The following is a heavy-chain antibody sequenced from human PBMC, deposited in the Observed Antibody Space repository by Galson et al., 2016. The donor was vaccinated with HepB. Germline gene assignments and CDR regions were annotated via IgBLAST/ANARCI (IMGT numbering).Heavy chain of an antibody. CDR2: IRSNANSYAT. CDR3: TRHGNARGVSPFDY. CDR1: GFTFSGSA. V-gene: IGHV3-73*01. Sequence: SLRLSCAASGFTFSGSAMHWVRQASGKGLEWVGRIRSNANSYATAYAASVKGRFTISRDDSKNTAYLQMNSLKTEDTAVYYCTRHGNARGVSPFDYWGQGTLVTVSS. D-gene: IGHD4-23*01. J-gene: IGHJ4*02.